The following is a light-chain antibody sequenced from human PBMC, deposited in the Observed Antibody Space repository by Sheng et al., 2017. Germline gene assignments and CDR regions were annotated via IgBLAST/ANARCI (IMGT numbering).Light chain of an antibody. CDR1: KLGXKY. Sequence: SYELAQPPSVSVSPGQTATITCSGDKLGXKYVSWYQHKAGQSPVLVIYQHTKRPSGISARISGANSGDTATLTISGTQAIDEADYYCQAWGRSTGVFGGGTKLTVL. CDR3: QAWGRSTGV. J-gene: IGLJ3*02. V-gene: IGLV3-1*01. CDR2: QHT.